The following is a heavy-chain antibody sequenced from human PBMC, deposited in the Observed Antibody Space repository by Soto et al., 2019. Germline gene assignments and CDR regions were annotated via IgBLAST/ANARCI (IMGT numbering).Heavy chain of an antibody. V-gene: IGHV1-24*01. CDR1: GYTLTELS. J-gene: IGHJ4*02. CDR3: ATDFSSGYYSYFDY. D-gene: IGHD3-22*01. CDR2: FDPEDGET. Sequence: ASVKVSCKVSGYTLTELSMHWVRQAPGKGLEWMGGFDPEDGETIYAQKFQGRVTMTEDTSTDTAYMELRSLRSEDTAVYYCATDFSSGYYSYFDYWGQGTLVTVSS.